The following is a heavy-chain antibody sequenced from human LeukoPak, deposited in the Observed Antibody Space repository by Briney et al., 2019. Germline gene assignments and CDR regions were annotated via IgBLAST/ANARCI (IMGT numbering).Heavy chain of an antibody. V-gene: IGHV3-53*01. J-gene: IGHJ4*02. D-gene: IGHD3-22*01. CDR3: ASNYYDSSGYTY. CDR1: GFTFSSYS. Sequence: PGGSLRLSCAASGFTFSSYSMNWVRQAPGKGLEWVSVIYSGGSTYYADSVKGRFTISRDNSKNTLYLQMNSLRAEDTAVYYCASNYYDSSGYTYWGQGTLVTVSS. CDR2: IYSGGST.